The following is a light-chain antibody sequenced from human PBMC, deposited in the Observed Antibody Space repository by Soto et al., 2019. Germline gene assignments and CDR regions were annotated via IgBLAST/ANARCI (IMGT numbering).Light chain of an antibody. Sequence: EIVLTQSPATLSLSPGERATLSCRASQRVSSYLAWYQQKPGQAPRLLIYDASNRATGIPARFSGSGSGTDFTLTISSLEPEDFAVYYCQQRSNWPLSFCGGTKVEIK. V-gene: IGKV3-11*01. CDR1: QRVSSY. CDR2: DAS. CDR3: QQRSNWPLS. J-gene: IGKJ4*01.